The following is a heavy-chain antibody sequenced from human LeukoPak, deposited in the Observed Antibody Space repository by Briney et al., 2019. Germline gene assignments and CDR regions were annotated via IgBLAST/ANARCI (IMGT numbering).Heavy chain of an antibody. CDR3: ARRGDTPMVGDY. V-gene: IGHV3-48*01. CDR1: GFTFSSYG. D-gene: IGHD5-18*01. Sequence: GGSLRLSCAASGFTFSSYGMNWVRQAPGKGLEWLSYLSNTNMIHYAESVKGRFTISRDNAKNSLYLQMDGLSAEDTAVYYCARRGDTPMVGDYWGQGTLVTVSS. J-gene: IGHJ4*02. CDR2: LSNTNMI.